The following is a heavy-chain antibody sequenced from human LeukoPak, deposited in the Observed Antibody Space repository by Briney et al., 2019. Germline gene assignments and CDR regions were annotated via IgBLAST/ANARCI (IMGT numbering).Heavy chain of an antibody. Sequence: GGSLRLSCAASGFTFSSYSMNWVRQAPGKGLEWVAVISYDGSNKYYADSVKGRFTISRDNSKNTLYLQMNSLRAEDTALYYCATTQGIYSTPYFFDYWGQGTLVTVSS. CDR3: ATTQGIYSTPYFFDY. CDR2: ISYDGSNK. J-gene: IGHJ4*02. V-gene: IGHV3-30-3*01. CDR1: GFTFSSYS. D-gene: IGHD4-11*01.